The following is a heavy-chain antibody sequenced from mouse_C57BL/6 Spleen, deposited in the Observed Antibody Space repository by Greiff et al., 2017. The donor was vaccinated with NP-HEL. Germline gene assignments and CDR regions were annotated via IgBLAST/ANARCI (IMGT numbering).Heavy chain of an antibody. Sequence: QVQLQQPGAELVRPGTSVKLSCKASGYTFPSYWMHWVKQRPGQGLEWIGVLDPSDSYPNYNQKFKGKAPLTVYTSSSTAYMQLSSRTSEDPAFYDCAREDITTVVAPSYYAMDYWGQGTSVTVSS. J-gene: IGHJ4*01. D-gene: IGHD1-1*01. V-gene: IGHV1-59*01. CDR3: AREDITTVVAPSYYAMDY. CDR1: GYTFPSYW. CDR2: LDPSDSYP.